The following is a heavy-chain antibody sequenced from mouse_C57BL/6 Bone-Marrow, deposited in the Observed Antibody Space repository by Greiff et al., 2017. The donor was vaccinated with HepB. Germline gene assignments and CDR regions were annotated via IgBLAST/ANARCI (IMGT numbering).Heavy chain of an antibody. J-gene: IGHJ2*01. CDR1: GFTFSDYY. V-gene: IGHV5-12*01. Sequence: EVKLMESGGGLVQPGGSLKLSCAASGFTFSDYYMYWVRQTPEKRLEWVAYISNGGGSTYYPDTVKGRFTISRDNAKNTLYLQMSRLKSEDTAMYYCARPGLWYHGNYFDYWGQGTTLTVSS. CDR3: ARPGLWYHGNYFDY. CDR2: ISNGGGST. D-gene: IGHD2-1*01.